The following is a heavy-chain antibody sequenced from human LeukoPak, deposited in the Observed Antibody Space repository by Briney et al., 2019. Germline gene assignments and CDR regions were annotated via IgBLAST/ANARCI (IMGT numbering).Heavy chain of an antibody. CDR3: ANKVGLVSAPLYYFDF. V-gene: IGHV3-23*01. Sequence: GGSLRLSCAASGFTFSSYAMSWIRQAPGKGLEWVSATSGPGGSRDYADSVKGRFTISRVNSKNTLYLQMNSLRAEDTAIYYCANKVGLVSAPLYYFDFWGQGTLVTVSS. CDR1: GFTFSSYA. D-gene: IGHD6-6*01. CDR2: TSGPGGSR. J-gene: IGHJ4*02.